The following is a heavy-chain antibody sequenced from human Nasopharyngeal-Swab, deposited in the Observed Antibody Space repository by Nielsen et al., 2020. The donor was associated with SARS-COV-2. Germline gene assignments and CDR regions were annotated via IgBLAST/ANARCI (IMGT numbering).Heavy chain of an antibody. Sequence: ASVKVSCKASGYTFTGNVMHWVRQAPGQGLEWMGGINPNSGGTKFAQKFQGRATLTRDTSISTAYMELSRLRSDDTAVYYCARDLSNTGDSLDIWGQGTLVTVSS. CDR1: GYTFTGNV. CDR3: ARDLSNTGDSLDI. V-gene: IGHV1-2*02. J-gene: IGHJ3*02. CDR2: INPNSGGT. D-gene: IGHD1/OR15-1a*01.